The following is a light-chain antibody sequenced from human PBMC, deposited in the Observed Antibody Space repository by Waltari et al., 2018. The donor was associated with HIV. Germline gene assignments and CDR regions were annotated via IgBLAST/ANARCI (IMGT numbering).Light chain of an antibody. CDR3: QQRSNWPPAPT. CDR2: DAS. Sequence: IVLTQSPATLSWSPGERATLSCRASQSVSTYLAWYQQKSGQSPRLLIYDASIRATGIPARFSGSGSGTDFTLTISSLEPEDFAVYYCQQRSNWPPAPTFGGGTKVEIK. V-gene: IGKV3-11*01. J-gene: IGKJ4*01. CDR1: QSVSTY.